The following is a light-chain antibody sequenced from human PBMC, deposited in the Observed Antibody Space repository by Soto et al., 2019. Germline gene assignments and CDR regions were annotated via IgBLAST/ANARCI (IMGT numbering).Light chain of an antibody. CDR3: NSYRHSTTLV. CDR1: SSDVGGYNS. V-gene: IGLV2-14*01. Sequence: QSVLTQPASVSGSPGQSITISCTGTSSDVGGYNSVSWFQQHPSKAPKLIIYEVSHRPSGVSIRFSGSKSGNTASLPISGLQAEDEADYYCNSYRHSTTLVFGTGTKVTVL. J-gene: IGLJ1*01. CDR2: EVS.